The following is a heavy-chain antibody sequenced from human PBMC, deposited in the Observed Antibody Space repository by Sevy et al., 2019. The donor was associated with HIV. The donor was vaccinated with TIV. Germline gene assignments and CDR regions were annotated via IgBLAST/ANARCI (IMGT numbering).Heavy chain of an antibody. CDR3: ARDVSSGHTADSYYYYYYGLDV. V-gene: IGHV3-9*01. CDR2: INWNSGII. CDR1: GFTFDAHA. D-gene: IGHD6-19*01. Sequence: GGSLRLSCAASGFTFDAHAMHWVRQSPGKGLEWVSGINWNSGIIAYADSVKGRFTISRDNAKNSLHLQMNSLRTEDTALYFCARDVSSGHTADSYYYYYYGLDVWGQGTTVTVSS. J-gene: IGHJ6*02.